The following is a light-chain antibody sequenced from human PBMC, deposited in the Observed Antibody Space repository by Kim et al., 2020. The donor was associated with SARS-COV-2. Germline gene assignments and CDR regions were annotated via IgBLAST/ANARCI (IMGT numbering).Light chain of an antibody. CDR2: DAT. CDR1: QSISTY. CDR3: QQRDSWPLT. V-gene: IGKV3-11*01. J-gene: IGKJ4*01. Sequence: CLSPGKRATLSCRASQSISTYLAWYQQKPGQPPRLLIRDATNRATGIPARFSGSGSGTDFTLTISSLEPEDFAVYYCQQRDSWPLTFGGGTKLEI.